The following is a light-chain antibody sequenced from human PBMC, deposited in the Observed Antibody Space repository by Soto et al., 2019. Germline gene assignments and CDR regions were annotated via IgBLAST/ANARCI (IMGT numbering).Light chain of an antibody. CDR1: VTIGNY. Sequence: EIVLTQSPATLSLSPVERATLSCRASVTIGNYLAWYQQRPGQAPRLLIYDASNRATGIPARFSGSGSETDFTLTISSLEPEDFAVYYCQQRRDWPPWTFGQGTKVDIK. V-gene: IGKV3-11*01. CDR2: DAS. J-gene: IGKJ1*01. CDR3: QQRRDWPPWT.